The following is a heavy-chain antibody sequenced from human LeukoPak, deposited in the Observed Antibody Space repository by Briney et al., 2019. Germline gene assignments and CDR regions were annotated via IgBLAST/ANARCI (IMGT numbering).Heavy chain of an antibody. CDR1: GFTFSNYA. CDR3: AKDIVVVPAANFDY. Sequence: PGGSLRLSCAASGFTFSNYAMSWVRQAPGKGLEWVSGINVSGGSTYYADSVKGRFTISRDNSKNTLYLQMNSLRAEDTAVYYCAKDIVVVPAANFDYWGQGTLVTVSS. D-gene: IGHD2-2*01. J-gene: IGHJ4*02. CDR2: INVSGGST. V-gene: IGHV3-23*01.